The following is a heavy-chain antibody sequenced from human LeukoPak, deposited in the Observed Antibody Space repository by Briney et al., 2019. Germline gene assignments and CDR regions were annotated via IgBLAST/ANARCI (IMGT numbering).Heavy chain of an antibody. CDR2: INHSGST. D-gene: IGHD1-26*01. Sequence: SETLSLTCAVYGGSFSGYYWSWIRQPPGKGLEGIGEINHSGSTNYNPSLKSRVNISVDTYKNQFSLKLSSVTAADTAVYYCARGAVGATIRYWGQGTLVTVSS. CDR1: GGSFSGYY. J-gene: IGHJ4*02. V-gene: IGHV4-34*01. CDR3: ARGAVGATIRY.